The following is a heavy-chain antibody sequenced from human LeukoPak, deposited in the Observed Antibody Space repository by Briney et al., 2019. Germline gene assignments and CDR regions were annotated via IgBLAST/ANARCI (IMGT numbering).Heavy chain of an antibody. CDR2: INAGNGNT. Sequence: ASVKVSCKASGYIFTSYAMHWVRQAPGQRLEWMGWINAGNGNTKYSQRFQGRVTITRDTSASTVYMELSSLRPEDTAVYYCARDIDRVFNWFDPWGQGTLVTVSS. CDR1: GYIFTSYA. J-gene: IGHJ5*02. D-gene: IGHD6-13*01. CDR3: ARDIDRVFNWFDP. V-gene: IGHV1-3*01.